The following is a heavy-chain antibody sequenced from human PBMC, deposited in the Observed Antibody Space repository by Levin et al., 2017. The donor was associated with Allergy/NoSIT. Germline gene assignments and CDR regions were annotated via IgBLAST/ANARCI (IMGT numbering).Heavy chain of an antibody. CDR1: GGSISSSSYY. Sequence: PSETLSLTCTVSGGSISSSSYYWGWIRQPPGKGLEWIGSIYYSGSTYYNPSLKSRVTISVDTSKNQFSLKLSSVTAADTAVYYCAVYYYGSGSYLWGADFDYWGQGTLVTVSS. CDR3: AVYYYGSGSYLWGADFDY. V-gene: IGHV4-39*01. D-gene: IGHD3-10*01. J-gene: IGHJ4*02. CDR2: IYYSGST.